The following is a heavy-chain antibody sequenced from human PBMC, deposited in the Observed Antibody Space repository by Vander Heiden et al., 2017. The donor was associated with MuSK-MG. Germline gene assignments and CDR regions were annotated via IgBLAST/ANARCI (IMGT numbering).Heavy chain of an antibody. J-gene: IGHJ3*02. Sequence: QVQLVESGGGLVKPGGSLRLSCSASGFTFSDYYRGWSRQGPGKGLGWVSYISSSGITIYYAASVKGRFTISRDNAKNSLYLQMNSRRAEDTAVYYCARDPGYDAFDIWGQGTMVTVSS. CDR3: ARDPGYDAFDI. V-gene: IGHV3-11*01. D-gene: IGHD5-12*01. CDR1: GFTFSDYY. CDR2: ISSSGITI.